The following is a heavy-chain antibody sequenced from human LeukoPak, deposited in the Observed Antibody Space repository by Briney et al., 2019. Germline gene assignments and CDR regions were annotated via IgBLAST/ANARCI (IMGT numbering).Heavy chain of an antibody. D-gene: IGHD4-23*01. CDR3: ARIPYLPTVGSLDP. J-gene: IGHJ5*02. V-gene: IGHV4-34*01. CDR2: INHSGST. Sequence: PSETLSLTCAVYGGSFSGYYWSWIRQPPGKGLEWIEEINHSGSTNYNPSLKSRVTISVDTSKNQFSLKLSSVTAADTAVYYCARIPYLPTVGSLDPWGQGTLVTVSS. CDR1: GGSFSGYY.